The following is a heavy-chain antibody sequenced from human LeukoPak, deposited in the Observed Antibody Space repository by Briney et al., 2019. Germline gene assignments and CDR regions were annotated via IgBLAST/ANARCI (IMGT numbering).Heavy chain of an antibody. J-gene: IGHJ4*02. CDR1: GGTFSSYA. D-gene: IGHD3-22*01. CDR2: FDPEDGET. V-gene: IGHV1-24*01. CDR3: ATDSSGYYYNFDY. Sequence: GASVKVSCKASGGTFSSYAISWVRQAPGKGLEWMGGFDPEDGETIYAQKFQGRVTMTEDTSTDTAYMELSSLRSEDTAVYYCATDSSGYYYNFDYWGQGTLVTVSS.